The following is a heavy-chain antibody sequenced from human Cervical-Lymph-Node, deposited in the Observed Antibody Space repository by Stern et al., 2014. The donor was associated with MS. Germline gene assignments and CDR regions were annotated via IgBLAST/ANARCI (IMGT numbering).Heavy chain of an antibody. CDR1: GYTFTTYG. D-gene: IGHD3-22*01. CDR3: AREAYYYDSSGYYY. V-gene: IGHV1-18*04. CDR2: ISAYNGNT. J-gene: IGHJ4*02. Sequence: QVQLVQSGAEVKKPGAAVKVYCKASGYTFTTYGISWVRQAPGQGLEWMGWISAYNGNTNYAQKLQGRVTMTTDTSTSTAYMELRSLRSDDTAVYYCAREAYYYDSSGYYYWGQGTLVTVSS.